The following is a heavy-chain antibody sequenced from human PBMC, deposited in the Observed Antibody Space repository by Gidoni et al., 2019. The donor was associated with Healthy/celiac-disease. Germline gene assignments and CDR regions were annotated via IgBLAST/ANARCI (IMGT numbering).Heavy chain of an antibody. CDR3: TRDYDFWSPDSY. Sequence: EVQLVESGGGLLQPGRSLRLSCTASGFTFGDYAMSWFRQAPGKGLEWVGFIRSKAYGGTTEYAASVKGRFTISRDDSKSIAYLQMNSLKTEDTAVYYCTRDYDFWSPDSYWGQGTLVTVSS. CDR1: GFTFGDYA. D-gene: IGHD3-3*01. V-gene: IGHV3-49*03. CDR2: IRSKAYGGTT. J-gene: IGHJ4*02.